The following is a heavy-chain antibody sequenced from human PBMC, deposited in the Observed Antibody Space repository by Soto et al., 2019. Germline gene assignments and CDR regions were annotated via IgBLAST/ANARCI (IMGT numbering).Heavy chain of an antibody. CDR2: IGAYNGNT. J-gene: IGHJ4*02. V-gene: IGHV1-18*01. D-gene: IGHD3-22*01. Sequence: SVEVCCKASGXTLTSYARHWVRQDPRQGLEYMGWIGAYNGNTNYAQNLQGRVTMTTDTSTSTAYMELRSLRSDDTAVYYCARETEPYYYDSSGYYLDYWGQGTLVTVSS. CDR1: GXTLTSYA. CDR3: ARETEPYYYDSSGYYLDY.